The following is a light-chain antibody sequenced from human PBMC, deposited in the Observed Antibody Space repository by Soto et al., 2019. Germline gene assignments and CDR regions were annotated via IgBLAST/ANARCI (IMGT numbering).Light chain of an antibody. CDR1: SSNVGGYNY. V-gene: IGLV2-11*01. CDR3: CSYAGRSVV. J-gene: IGLJ2*01. CDR2: DVS. Sequence: QSALTQPRSVSGSPGQSVTISCTGTSSNVGGYNYVSWYQQHPGKAPKVMIYDVSKRPSGVPDRFSGSKSGNTASLTISGLQAADEADYYCCSYAGRSVVFGGGTKVTVL.